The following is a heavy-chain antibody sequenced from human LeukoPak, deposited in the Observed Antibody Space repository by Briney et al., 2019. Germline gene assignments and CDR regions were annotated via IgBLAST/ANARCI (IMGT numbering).Heavy chain of an antibody. V-gene: IGHV3-9*01. D-gene: IGHD3-22*01. CDR1: GFTFDDYA. J-gene: IGHJ3*02. CDR3: AKDQRTYYYEDAFDI. CDR2: ISWNSGSI. Sequence: GRSLRLSCAASGFTFDDYAMHWVRQAPGKGLEWVSGISWNSGSIGYADSVKGRFTISRDNSKNTLYLQMNSLRAEDTAVYYCAKDQRTYYYEDAFDIWGQGTMVTVSS.